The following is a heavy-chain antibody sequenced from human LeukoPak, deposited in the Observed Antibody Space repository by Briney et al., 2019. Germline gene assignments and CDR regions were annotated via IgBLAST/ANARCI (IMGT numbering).Heavy chain of an antibody. CDR1: GFAFSSYA. J-gene: IGHJ4*02. CDR3: VKGHIDGEGYYYFDY. D-gene: IGHD3-22*01. Sequence: PGGSLRLSCAASGFAFSSYAMNWVRQAPGKGLEWVSSISGSGGRTYYADSVKGRFTISRDNSKNTLYLQINSPRAEDTAVYYCVKGHIDGEGYYYFDYWGQGTLVTVSS. V-gene: IGHV3-23*01. CDR2: ISGSGGRT.